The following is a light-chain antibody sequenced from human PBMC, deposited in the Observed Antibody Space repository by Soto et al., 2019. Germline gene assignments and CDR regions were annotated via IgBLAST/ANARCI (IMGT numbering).Light chain of an antibody. Sequence: IYVTQSPPSLSASVGDRITITCRASQSIGSHLNWYQHKPGKVPELLISAASSLESGVPSRFSGSGSGTDFTLTISSLQPEDFATYYCQQSYNKWTFGQGTKVEL. CDR3: QQSYNKWT. V-gene: IGKV1-39*01. CDR1: QSIGSH. CDR2: AAS. J-gene: IGKJ1*01.